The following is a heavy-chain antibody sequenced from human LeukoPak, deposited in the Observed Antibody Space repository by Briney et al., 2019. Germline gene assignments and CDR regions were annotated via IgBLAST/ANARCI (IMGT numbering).Heavy chain of an antibody. J-gene: IGHJ6*03. D-gene: IGHD3-10*01. V-gene: IGHV3-21*01. CDR1: GFTFSSYS. Sequence: GGPLRLSCAASGFTFSSYSMNWVRQAPGKGLEWVSSISSSSSYIYYADSVKGRFTISRDNAKNSLYMQINSLRAEDTAVYYCARVVTMVRGVNYYYYMDVWGKGTTVTVSS. CDR3: ARVVTMVRGVNYYYYMDV. CDR2: ISSSSSYI.